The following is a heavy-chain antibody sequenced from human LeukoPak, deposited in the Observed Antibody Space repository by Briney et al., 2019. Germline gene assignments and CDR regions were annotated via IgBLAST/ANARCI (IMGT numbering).Heavy chain of an antibody. CDR2: ISNDGKTT. CDR3: AAGGRSGY. J-gene: IGHJ6*02. CDR1: GFTFSSYA. Sequence: GGSLRLSCAASGFTFSSYAMFWVRQVPGKGLVSVSRISNDGKTTLYADSVKGRFTISRDNAKNTVYLQMSSLRAEDTAVYFCAAGGRSGYWGQGTTVTVSS. D-gene: IGHD2-15*01. V-gene: IGHV3-74*01.